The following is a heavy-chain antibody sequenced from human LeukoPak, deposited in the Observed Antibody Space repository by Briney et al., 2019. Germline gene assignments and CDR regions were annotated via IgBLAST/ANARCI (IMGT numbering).Heavy chain of an antibody. V-gene: IGHV4-59*01. CDR3: ARSEYSSSFGYYYCMDV. D-gene: IGHD6-6*01. J-gene: IGHJ6*02. Sequence: PSETLSLTCTVSGGSISSYYWSWIRQPPGKGLEWIGYIYYSGSTNYNPSLKSRVTISVDTSKNQFSLKLSSVTAADTAVYYCARSEYSSSFGYYYCMDVWGQGTTVTVSS. CDR1: GGSISSYY. CDR2: IYYSGST.